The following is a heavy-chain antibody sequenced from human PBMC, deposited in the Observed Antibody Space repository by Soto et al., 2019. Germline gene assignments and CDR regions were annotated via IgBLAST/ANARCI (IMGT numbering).Heavy chain of an antibody. CDR1: GGSISSSSYY. Sequence: SETLSLTCTVSGGSISSSSYYWGWIRQPPGKGLEWIGSIYYSGSTYYNPSLKSRVTISVDTSKNQFSLKLSSVTAADTALYYCARIAVVTGILEDYYYGMDVSGQGTTVTVSS. J-gene: IGHJ6*02. CDR3: ARIAVVTGILEDYYYGMDV. CDR2: IYYSGST. D-gene: IGHD2-21*02. V-gene: IGHV4-39*01.